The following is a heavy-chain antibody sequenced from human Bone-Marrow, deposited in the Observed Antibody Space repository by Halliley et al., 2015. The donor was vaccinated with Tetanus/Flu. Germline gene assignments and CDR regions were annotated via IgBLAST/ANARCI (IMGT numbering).Heavy chain of an antibody. V-gene: IGHV5-51*01. D-gene: IGHD1-26*01. J-gene: IGHJ4*02. Sequence: LEWMGFIYPGDSETKSIPPFEGQVTISADTSTSTAYLQLSSLKASDTAMYYCARSRFSGSYFLDYWGQGTLVTVSS. CDR3: ARSRFSGSYFLDY. CDR2: IYPGDSET.